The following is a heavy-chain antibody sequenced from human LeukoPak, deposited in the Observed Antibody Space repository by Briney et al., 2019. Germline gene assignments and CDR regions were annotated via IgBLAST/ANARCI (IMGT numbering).Heavy chain of an antibody. D-gene: IGHD2-21*02. CDR2: IRYDGSNK. V-gene: IGHV3-30*02. CDR3: AREVYCGGDCYSGGAPDY. CDR1: GFTFSSYG. Sequence: PGGSLRLSCAASGFTFSSYGMHWVRQAPGKGLEWVAFIRYDGSNKYYADSVKGRFTISRDNSKNTLYLQMNSLRAEDTAVYYCAREVYCGGDCYSGGAPDYWGQGTLVTVSS. J-gene: IGHJ4*02.